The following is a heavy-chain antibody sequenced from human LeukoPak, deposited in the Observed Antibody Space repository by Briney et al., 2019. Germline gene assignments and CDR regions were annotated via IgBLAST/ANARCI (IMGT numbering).Heavy chain of an antibody. Sequence: PSETLSLTCTVSGGSISSSSYYWGWIRQPPGKGLEWIGSIYYSGSTYYNPSLKSRVTISVDTSKNQFSLKLSSVTAADTAVYYCARPYYDFWSGYYSRGYFDYWGQGTLVTVSS. J-gene: IGHJ4*02. CDR3: ARPYYDFWSGYYSRGYFDY. CDR2: IYYSGST. CDR1: GGSISSSSYY. D-gene: IGHD3-3*01. V-gene: IGHV4-39*01.